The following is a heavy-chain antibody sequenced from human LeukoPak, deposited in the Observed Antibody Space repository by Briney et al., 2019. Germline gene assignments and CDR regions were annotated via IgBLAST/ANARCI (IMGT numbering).Heavy chain of an antibody. V-gene: IGHV3-23*01. Sequence: GGSLRLSCAASGFTFSSYAMSWVRQAPGKGLEWVSAISGSGGSTYYADSVKGRFTISRDNFKNTLYLQMNSLRAEDTAVYYCAVRSIAVAGTAFDYWGQGTLVTVSS. CDR1: GFTFSSYA. J-gene: IGHJ4*02. CDR3: AVRSIAVAGTAFDY. D-gene: IGHD6-19*01. CDR2: ISGSGGST.